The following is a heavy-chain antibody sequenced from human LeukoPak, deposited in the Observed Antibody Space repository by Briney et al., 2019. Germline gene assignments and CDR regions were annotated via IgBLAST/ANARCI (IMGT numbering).Heavy chain of an antibody. CDR2: INHSGST. V-gene: IGHV4-34*01. CDR1: GGSFSGYY. D-gene: IGHD3-3*01. Sequence: PSETLSLTCAVYGGSFSGYYWSWIRQPPGKGLEWIGEINHSGSTNYNPSLKSRVTISVDTSKNQFSLKLSSVTAADTAVYYCARHDGTIFGVVKYYFDYWGQGTLVTVSS. CDR3: ARHDGTIFGVVKYYFDY. J-gene: IGHJ4*02.